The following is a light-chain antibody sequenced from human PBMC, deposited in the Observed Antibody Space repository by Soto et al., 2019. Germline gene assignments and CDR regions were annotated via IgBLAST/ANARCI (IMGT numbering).Light chain of an antibody. CDR1: QDISNY. CDR2: DAS. Sequence: DIQMTQSTSSLSASVGDRVTITCQASQDISNYLNWYQQKPGKAPNLLIYDASYLEPGVPSRFSGSGSGTDFTFTIIRLQPEDVATYYCQQYDKLPITFGQGTRLEIK. V-gene: IGKV1-33*01. J-gene: IGKJ5*01. CDR3: QQYDKLPIT.